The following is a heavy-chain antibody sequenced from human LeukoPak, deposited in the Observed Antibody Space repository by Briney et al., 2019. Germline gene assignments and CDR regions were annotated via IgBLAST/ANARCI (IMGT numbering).Heavy chain of an antibody. J-gene: IGHJ4*02. Sequence: GGSLRLSCAASGFTFSNSEMNLVRQAPGKGLEWVSYISSSGRTIYYADSVKGRFTIPRDNAKNSLYLQVNSLRAEDTAVYYCARGSLAIFDWGQGTLVTVSS. V-gene: IGHV3-48*03. CDR2: ISSSGRTI. CDR3: ARGSLAIFD. CDR1: GFTFSNSE. D-gene: IGHD3-9*01.